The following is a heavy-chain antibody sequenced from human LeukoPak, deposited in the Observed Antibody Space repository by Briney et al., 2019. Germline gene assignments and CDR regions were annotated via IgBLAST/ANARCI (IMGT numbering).Heavy chain of an antibody. Sequence: SETLSLTCTVSGGSISSYYWSWIRQPPGKGLEWIGYIYYSGSTNYNPSLKSRVTISVDTSKNQFSLNLTSVTAADTAMYYCVRPDDNSFDFWGQGTMVTVS. CDR1: GGSISSYY. V-gene: IGHV4-59*08. CDR3: VRPDDNSFDF. CDR2: IYYSGST. D-gene: IGHD3-9*01. J-gene: IGHJ3*01.